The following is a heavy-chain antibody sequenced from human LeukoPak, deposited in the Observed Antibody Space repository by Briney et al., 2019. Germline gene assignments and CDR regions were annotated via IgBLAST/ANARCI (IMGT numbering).Heavy chain of an antibody. CDR1: GFTFSSYE. CDR2: ISYDGSNK. D-gene: IGHD3-10*01. V-gene: IGHV3-30-3*01. J-gene: IGHJ6*02. Sequence: GGSLRLSCAASGFTFSSYEMNWVRQAPGKGLDWVAVISYDGSNKYYADSVKGRFTISRDNSKNTLYLQMNSLRAEDTGIFYCARNVRRGGMDVWGQGTTVTVSS. CDR3: ARNVRRGGMDV.